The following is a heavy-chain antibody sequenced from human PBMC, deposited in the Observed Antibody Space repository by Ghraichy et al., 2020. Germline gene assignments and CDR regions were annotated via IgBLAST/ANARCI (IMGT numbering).Heavy chain of an antibody. CDR3: ARDYYYGSGRRKIWSYGMDV. CDR2: ISAYNGNT. CDR1: GYTFTSYG. Sequence: ASVKVSCKASGYTFTSYGISWVRQAPGPGLEWMGWISAYNGNTNYAQKLQGRVTMTTDTSTSTAYMELRSLRSDDTAVYYCARDYYYGSGRRKIWSYGMDVWGQGTTVTVSS. D-gene: IGHD3-10*01. J-gene: IGHJ6*02. V-gene: IGHV1-18*01.